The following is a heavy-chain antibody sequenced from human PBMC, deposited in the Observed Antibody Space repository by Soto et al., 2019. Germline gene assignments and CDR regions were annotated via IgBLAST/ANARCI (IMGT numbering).Heavy chain of an antibody. J-gene: IGHJ6*02. CDR1: GGSMSSYY. CDR2: IYTNGKT. D-gene: IGHD1-1*01. CDR3: ASESWNNYNYGMDV. V-gene: IGHV4-4*07. Sequence: QVQLQESGPGLVRPSETLSLTCTLSGGSMSSYYWNWIRQPAGEGLEWIGRIYTNGKTNYNPSLESRVSMSVVASKNQFSLNLSPVTAADTAVYYCASESWNNYNYGMDVWGQGTTVTVSS.